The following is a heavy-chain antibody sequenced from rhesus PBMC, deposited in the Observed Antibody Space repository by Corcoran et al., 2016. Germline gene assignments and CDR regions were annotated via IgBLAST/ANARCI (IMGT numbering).Heavy chain of an antibody. D-gene: IGHD7-45*01. CDR2: IYGSSGST. CDR1: GDSMSSGYD. Sequence: QVQLQESGPGVVKPSETLSLTCAVSGDSMSSGYDWSWIRRPPGRGLEWIGYIYGSSGSTNYNPSLSDRDTISKDASKNQFSRKLGFVAAADTAVYYCARLNWGSGSWGQGVLVTVSS. CDR3: ARLNWGSGS. V-gene: IGHV4-76*01. J-gene: IGHJ4*01.